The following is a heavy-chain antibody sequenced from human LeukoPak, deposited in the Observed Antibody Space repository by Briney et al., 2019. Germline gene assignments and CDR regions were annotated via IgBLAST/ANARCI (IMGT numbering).Heavy chain of an antibody. V-gene: IGHV4-38-2*01. D-gene: IGHD3-10*01. Sequence: SETLSLTCAVSGYSISSGYYWGWIRQPPGKGLEWIGSIYHSGSTYYNPSLKSRVTISVDTSKNQFSLKLSSVTAADTAVYYCARRPRSPYYYGSGSYYGWFDPWGQGTLVTVSS. CDR1: GYSISSGYY. CDR2: IYHSGST. J-gene: IGHJ5*02. CDR3: ARRPRSPYYYGSGSYYGWFDP.